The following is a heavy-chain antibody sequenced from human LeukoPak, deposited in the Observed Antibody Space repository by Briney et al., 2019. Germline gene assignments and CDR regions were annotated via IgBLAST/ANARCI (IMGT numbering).Heavy chain of an antibody. D-gene: IGHD6-19*01. V-gene: IGHV3-23*01. J-gene: IGHJ4*02. Sequence: GGSLRLSCVASGFTFSSYAMSWVRQAPGKGLEWVSAISGSGVTTHYADSVKGRFTISRDNSKNTLYLQMNSLRGEDTAVYYCAKARYSSGWDYFDYWGQGTLVTVSS. CDR2: ISGSGVTT. CDR3: AKARYSSGWDYFDY. CDR1: GFTFSSYA.